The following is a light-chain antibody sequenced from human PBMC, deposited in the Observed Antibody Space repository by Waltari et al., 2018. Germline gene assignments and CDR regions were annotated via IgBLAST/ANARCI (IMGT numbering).Light chain of an antibody. V-gene: IGLV2-23*01. Sequence: QSALTQPASVSGSPGQSITISCTGTTSTFGRYAIVSWYQQHPDKAPKLMVYEGTKRPPGISTRFSGAKSGNTASLTISGLQAEDEADYYCCSYAGNTVWVFGGGTKLTVL. CDR2: EGT. CDR1: TSTFGRYAI. CDR3: CSYAGNTVWV. J-gene: IGLJ3*02.